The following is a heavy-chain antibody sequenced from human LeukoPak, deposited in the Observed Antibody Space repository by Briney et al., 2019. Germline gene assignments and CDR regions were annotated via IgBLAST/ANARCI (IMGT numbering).Heavy chain of an antibody. CDR3: ARDLNYDSAY. Sequence: PGGSLRLSCAASGFTVSSNYMSWVRQAPGKGLEWVSVIYSGGSTYYADSVKGRFTISRDNSKNTVYLRMNSLRAEDTAVYYCARDLNYDSAYWGQGTLVTVSS. V-gene: IGHV3-53*01. J-gene: IGHJ4*02. CDR1: GFTVSSNY. CDR2: IYSGGST. D-gene: IGHD3-22*01.